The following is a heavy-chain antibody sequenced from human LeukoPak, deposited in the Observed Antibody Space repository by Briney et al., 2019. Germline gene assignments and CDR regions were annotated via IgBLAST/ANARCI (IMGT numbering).Heavy chain of an antibody. CDR2: IKSKRGGETT. Sequence: PGGSLRLSCAVFGLNYNDAWMSWVRQAPGKGLEWVGRIKSKRGGETTDYAAPVKGRFIISRDDSRNTLYLQMDSLQSDDTAVYYCARVGTMTGLYLGSWGQGTLVTVSS. CDR1: GLNYNDAW. CDR3: ARVGTMTGLYLGS. V-gene: IGHV3-15*01. J-gene: IGHJ4*02. D-gene: IGHD1-7*01.